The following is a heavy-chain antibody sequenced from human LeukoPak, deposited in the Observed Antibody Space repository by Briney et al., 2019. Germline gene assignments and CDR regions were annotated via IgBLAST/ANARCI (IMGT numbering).Heavy chain of an antibody. V-gene: IGHV3-21*04. CDR3: ARVTLYYDFWSGYYGPFDY. CDR1: GFTFSSYT. Sequence: GGSLRLSCAASGFTFSSYTMSWVRQAPGTGLEWVSYISSSSSYIYQADSVKGRFSISRDNAKNSLYLQMNSLRAEDTALYYCARVTLYYDFWSGYYGPFDYWGQGTLVTVSS. D-gene: IGHD3-3*01. J-gene: IGHJ4*02. CDR2: ISSSSSYI.